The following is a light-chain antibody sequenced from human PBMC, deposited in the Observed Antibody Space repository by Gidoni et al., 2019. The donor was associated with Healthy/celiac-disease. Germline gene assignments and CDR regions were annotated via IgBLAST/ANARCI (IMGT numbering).Light chain of an antibody. CDR3: QQYGSSPPIFT. CDR1: QSVSSSY. CDR2: GAS. J-gene: IGKJ3*01. Sequence: EIVLTQSPGTLFLSPGERATLSCRASQSVSSSYLAWYQQKPGQAPSLLIYGASSRAPCLPDRFSGSGSGTDFTLTISRLEPEDFAVYYCQQYGSSPPIFTFGPGTKVDIK. V-gene: IGKV3-20*01.